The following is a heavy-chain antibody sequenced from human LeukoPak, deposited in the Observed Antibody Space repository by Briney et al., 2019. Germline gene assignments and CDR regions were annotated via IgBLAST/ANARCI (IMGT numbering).Heavy chain of an antibody. V-gene: IGHV3-23*01. Sequence: AGGSLRLSCAASGFTFSSHAMSWVRQAPGKGLEWVSAISGSGGSTYYADSVKGRFTISRDKSKNTLYLQMNSLRAEDTAVYYCARDSYDLGATFDYWGQGTLVTVSS. D-gene: IGHD1-26*01. CDR1: GFTFSSHA. J-gene: IGHJ4*02. CDR3: ARDSYDLGATFDY. CDR2: ISGSGGST.